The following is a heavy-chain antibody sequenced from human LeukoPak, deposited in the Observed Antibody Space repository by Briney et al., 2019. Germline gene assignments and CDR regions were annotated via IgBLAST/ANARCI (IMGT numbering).Heavy chain of an antibody. CDR1: GGSINSYY. CDR2: IYHRGST. J-gene: IGHJ5*02. V-gene: IGHV4-59*12. CDR3: ARDVEYSGSYYRWFDP. Sequence: SETLSLTCTVSGGSINSYYWSWIRQPPGKGLEWIGYIYHRGSTNYNSSLKSRVSISVDTSKNQFYLKLTSVTAADTAVYYCARDVEYSGSYYRWFDPWGQGTLVIVSS. D-gene: IGHD1-26*01.